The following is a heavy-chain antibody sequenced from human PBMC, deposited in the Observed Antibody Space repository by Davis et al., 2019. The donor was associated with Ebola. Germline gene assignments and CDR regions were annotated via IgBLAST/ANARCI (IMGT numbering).Heavy chain of an antibody. Sequence: SGPTLVKPTQTLTLTCTFSGFSLSTIGVGVGWIRQPPGKAPEWLALIYWDNDKRYSPSLKSRLTITKDTSKNQVVLTITHMDPVDTATYYCARIASVSWGLDVWGQGTTVTVSS. J-gene: IGHJ6*02. D-gene: IGHD3-16*01. CDR2: IYWDNDK. CDR3: ARIASVSWGLDV. V-gene: IGHV2-5*02. CDR1: GFSLSTIGVG.